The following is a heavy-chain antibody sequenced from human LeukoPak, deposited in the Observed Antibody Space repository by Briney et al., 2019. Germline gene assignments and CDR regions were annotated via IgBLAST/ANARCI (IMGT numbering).Heavy chain of an antibody. J-gene: IGHJ4*02. D-gene: IGHD3-10*01. CDR1: GITFNA. CDR3: ARELFGSGSCRDC. Sequence: GTSLRLSCVASGITFNAIHWVRQAPGKRLEWVALTWYDGRNKYYADSGKGRLTISLDNSKNMVYLHMNRLRADDTAVYYCARELFGSGSCRDCWGQGTLVSVSS. CDR2: TWYDGRNK. V-gene: IGHV3-33*01.